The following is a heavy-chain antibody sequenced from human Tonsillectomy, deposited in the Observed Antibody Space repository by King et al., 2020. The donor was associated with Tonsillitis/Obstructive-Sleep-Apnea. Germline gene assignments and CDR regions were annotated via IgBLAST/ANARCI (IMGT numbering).Heavy chain of an antibody. J-gene: IGHJ6*03. CDR1: GFSLSNARMG. D-gene: IGHD4-11*01. V-gene: IGHV2-26*01. CDR3: ARIDYPSGYYYYMDV. CDR2: IFSNDEE. Sequence: TLKESGPVLVKPTETLTLTCTVSGFSLSNARMGVSWIRQPPGKALEWLAHIFSNDEESYSPSLKSRLTISKDTSKSQVVLTMTNMDPVDTATYYCARIDYPSGYYYYMDVWGKGTTVTVSS.